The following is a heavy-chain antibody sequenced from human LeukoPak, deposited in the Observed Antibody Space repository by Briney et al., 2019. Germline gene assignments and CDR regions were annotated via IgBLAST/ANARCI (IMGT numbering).Heavy chain of an antibody. V-gene: IGHV1-69*05. CDR2: IIPIFGTA. CDR1: GGTFSSYA. D-gene: IGHD6-13*01. J-gene: IGHJ6*03. Sequence: SVKVSCKASGGTFSSYAISWVRQAPGQGLEWMGGIIPIFGTANYAQKFQGRVTITTDESTSTAYMELSSLRSEDTAVCYCARELRPKYSSSWYASYYMDVWGKGTTVTVSS. CDR3: ARELRPKYSSSWYASYYMDV.